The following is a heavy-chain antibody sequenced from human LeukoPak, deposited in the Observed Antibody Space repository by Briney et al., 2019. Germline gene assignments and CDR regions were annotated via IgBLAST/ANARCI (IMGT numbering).Heavy chain of an antibody. CDR1: GYTFTSYG. J-gene: IGHJ6*03. CDR3: ARDQGSSWYFTAYYYYMDV. Sequence: GASVKVSCKASGYTFTSYGISWVRQAPGQGLEWMGWISAYNGNTNYAQKLQGRVTMTTDTSTSTAYMELRSLRSDDTAAYYCARDQGSSWYFTAYYYYMDVWGKGTTVTVSS. CDR2: ISAYNGNT. D-gene: IGHD6-13*01. V-gene: IGHV1-18*01.